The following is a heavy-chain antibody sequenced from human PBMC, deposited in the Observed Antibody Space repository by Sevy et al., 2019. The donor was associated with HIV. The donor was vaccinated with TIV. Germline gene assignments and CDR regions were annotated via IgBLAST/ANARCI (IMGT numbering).Heavy chain of an antibody. Sequence: GGSLRLSCAASGFTFSNAWMSWVRQAPGKGLEWVGPIKSKTDGGTKDYAATVKSRFSIARDDSKITLQLQMNSLKTTDTAVYYCTTEWGLRDYWGQGTLVTVSS. CDR1: GFTFSNAW. V-gene: IGHV3-15*01. J-gene: IGHJ4*02. CDR3: TTEWGLRDY. D-gene: IGHD4-17*01. CDR2: IKSKTDGGTK.